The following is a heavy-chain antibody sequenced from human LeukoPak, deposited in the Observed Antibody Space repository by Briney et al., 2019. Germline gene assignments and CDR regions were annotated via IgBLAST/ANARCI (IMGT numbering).Heavy chain of an antibody. J-gene: IGHJ4*02. V-gene: IGHV1-2*02. D-gene: IGHD3-22*01. CDR2: INPNSGGT. CDR3: ARDFDTSGYYTGH. Sequence: GASVKVSCKASGYTFTGYYTHWVRQAPGQGLEWMGWINPNSGGTNYAQKFQGRVTMTRDTSISTAYMELRRLRSDDTAVYYCARDFDTSGYYTGHWGQGTLVTVSS. CDR1: GYTFTGYY.